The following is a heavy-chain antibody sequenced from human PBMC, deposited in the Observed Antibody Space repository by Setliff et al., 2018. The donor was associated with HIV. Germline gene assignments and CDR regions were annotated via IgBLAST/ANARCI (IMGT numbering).Heavy chain of an antibody. CDR1: GFTYNNYW. CDR2: IDEHGTIT. V-gene: IGHV3-74*01. CDR3: ARDLGGKGGH. D-gene: IGHD1-1*01. Sequence: GGSLRLSCVASGFTYNNYWMHWVRQAPGKGLVWVSRIDEHGTITNYADSVKGRFTISRDNAKNTLYLQMNSLRAEDTAVYFCARDLGGKGGHWGQGILVTVSS. J-gene: IGHJ4*02.